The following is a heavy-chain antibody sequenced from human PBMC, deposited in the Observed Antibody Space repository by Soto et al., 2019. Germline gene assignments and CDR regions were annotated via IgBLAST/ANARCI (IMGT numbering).Heavy chain of an antibody. CDR3: ARHKGGYYSGVDV. D-gene: IGHD3-16*01. CDR1: GDSISSNSYY. V-gene: IGHV4-39*01. J-gene: IGHJ6*02. Sequence: PSETLSLACTVSGDSISSNSYYWAWIRQPPGKGLEWIGNIYYSGTTYYNPSLKSRVTISVDTSKNQFSLKLSSVTAADTAVYYCARHKGGYYSGVDVWGQGTTVTVSS. CDR2: IYYSGTT.